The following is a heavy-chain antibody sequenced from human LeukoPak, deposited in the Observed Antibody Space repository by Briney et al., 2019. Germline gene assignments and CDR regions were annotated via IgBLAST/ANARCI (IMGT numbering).Heavy chain of an antibody. D-gene: IGHD4-17*01. J-gene: IGHJ4*02. CDR1: GYTFTNYG. Sequence: ASVKVSCKASGYTFTNYGISWVRQAPGQGLEWMGWISAYNGNTNYAQKLQGSVTMTTDTSTSTAYMELRSLRSDDTAVYYCARDRSTTVTTDLDYWGQGTLVTVSS. CDR2: ISAYNGNT. CDR3: ARDRSTTVTTDLDY. V-gene: IGHV1-18*01.